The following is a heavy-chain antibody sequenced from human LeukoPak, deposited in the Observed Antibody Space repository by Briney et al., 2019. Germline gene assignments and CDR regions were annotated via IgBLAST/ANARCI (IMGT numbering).Heavy chain of an antibody. CDR2: INPNSGGT. D-gene: IGHD4-17*01. J-gene: IGHJ4*02. CDR1: GYTFTGYY. V-gene: IGHV1-2*02. Sequence: ASVKVSCKASGYTFTGYYMHWVRQAPGQGLEWMGWINPNSGGTNYAQKFQGRVTMTRDTSTSTAYMELSRLRSDDTAVYYCARVGEYGDYYFDYWGQGTLVTVSS. CDR3: ARVGEYGDYYFDY.